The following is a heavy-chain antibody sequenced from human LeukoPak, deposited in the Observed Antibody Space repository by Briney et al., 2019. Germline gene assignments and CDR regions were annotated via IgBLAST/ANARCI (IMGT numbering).Heavy chain of an antibody. J-gene: IGHJ4*02. D-gene: IGHD2-15*01. CDR3: ARVTYCSADGDNCYFHY. CDR1: GGSTSSYY. Sequence: SETLSLTCTVSGGSTSSYYWTWIRQPPGKELEWIGNIYYNGKTKYKPSLNSRVTMSVDTSNNQLSLELTSVTAADTAVYYCARVTYCSADGDNCYFHYWGQGTLVTVSS. V-gene: IGHV4-59*08. CDR2: IYYNGKT.